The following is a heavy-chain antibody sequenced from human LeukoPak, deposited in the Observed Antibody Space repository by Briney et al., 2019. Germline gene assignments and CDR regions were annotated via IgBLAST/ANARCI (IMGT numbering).Heavy chain of an antibody. Sequence: GGSLRLSCAASGFTFSTFALHWVRQAPGKGLEWVAVISYDGNNKFYTDSVKGRFTTSRDNSKNMLYLQMNSPRPEDTALYYCARDQSKYYDSRGFDCWGQGTLVTVSS. CDR1: GFTFSTFA. V-gene: IGHV3-30-3*01. CDR3: ARDQSKYYDSRGFDC. D-gene: IGHD3-22*01. J-gene: IGHJ4*02. CDR2: ISYDGNNK.